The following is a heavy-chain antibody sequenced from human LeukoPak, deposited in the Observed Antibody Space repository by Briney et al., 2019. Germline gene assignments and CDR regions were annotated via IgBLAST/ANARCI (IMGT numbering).Heavy chain of an antibody. D-gene: IGHD5-18*01. CDR3: ARLSSARYSYGYDY. CDR2: IYTSGST. Sequence: SETLSLTCTVSGGSISSGSYYWSWIRQPAGKGLEWIGRIYTSGSTNYNPSLKSRVTISLDTSKNQFSLKLSSVTAADTAVYYCARLSSARYSYGYDYWGQGTLVTVSS. CDR1: GGSISSGSYY. V-gene: IGHV4-61*02. J-gene: IGHJ4*02.